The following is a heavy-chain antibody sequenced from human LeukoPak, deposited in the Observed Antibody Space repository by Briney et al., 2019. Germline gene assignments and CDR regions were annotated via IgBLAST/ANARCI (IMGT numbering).Heavy chain of an antibody. CDR3: ARAYSSSWYFDY. J-gene: IGHJ4*02. Sequence: SQTLSLTCTVSGGSISSGGYYWSWIRQHPGKDLEWIGYIYYSGSTYYNPSLKSRVTISVDTSKNQFSLKLSSVTAADTAVYYCARAYSSSWYFDYWGQGTLVTVSS. V-gene: IGHV4-31*03. CDR1: GGSISSGGYY. D-gene: IGHD6-13*01. CDR2: IYYSGST.